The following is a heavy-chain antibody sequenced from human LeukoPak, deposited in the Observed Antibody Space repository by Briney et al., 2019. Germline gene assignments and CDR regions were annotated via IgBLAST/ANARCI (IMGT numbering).Heavy chain of an antibody. D-gene: IGHD3-9*01. CDR1: GGSFSGYY. CDR2: INHSGST. J-gene: IGHJ3*01. V-gene: IGHV4-34*01. CDR3: ARAYYDILTGYYFPAFDV. Sequence: SETLSLTCAVYGGSFSGYYWSWIRQPPGKGLEWIGEINHSGSTNYNPSLKSRVTISVDTSKNQFSLKLSSVTAADTAVYYCARAYYDILTGYYFPAFDVWGQGTMVTVSS.